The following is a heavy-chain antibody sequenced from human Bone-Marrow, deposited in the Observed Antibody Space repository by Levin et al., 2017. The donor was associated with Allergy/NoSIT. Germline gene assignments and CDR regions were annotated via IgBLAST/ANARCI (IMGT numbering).Heavy chain of an antibody. Sequence: PGGSLRLSCAASGFSFSTYAMNWVRQAPGKGLEWVSGLSDAGGRTYYGDSVKGRFTISRDNSKNMLFLQMNSLRVDDTAVYYCAKVRRTGYNYVHRSDYAFDHWGRGTLVTVSS. CDR3: AKVRRTGYNYVHRSDYAFDH. V-gene: IGHV3-23*01. D-gene: IGHD5-24*01. CDR1: GFSFSTYA. J-gene: IGHJ4*02. CDR2: LSDAGGRT.